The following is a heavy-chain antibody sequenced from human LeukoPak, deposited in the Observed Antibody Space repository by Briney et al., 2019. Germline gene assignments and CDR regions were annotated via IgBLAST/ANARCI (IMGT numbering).Heavy chain of an antibody. CDR1: GGSIGRHY. V-gene: IGHV4-59*11. Sequence: SETLSLTCTVSGGSIGRHYWTWIRQTPGKGLEWIGYVYDIGSTKYNPSLKSRVTISVDTSKNQFSLKLSSVTAADTAVYYCASSSRFYYYYYMDVWGKGTTVTISS. J-gene: IGHJ6*03. CDR2: VYDIGST. CDR3: ASSSRFYYYYYMDV. D-gene: IGHD2-2*01.